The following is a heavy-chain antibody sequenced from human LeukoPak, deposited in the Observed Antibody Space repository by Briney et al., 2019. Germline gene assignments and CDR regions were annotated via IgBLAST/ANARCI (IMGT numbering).Heavy chain of an antibody. Sequence: GGSLRLSCAASGFTVSSNYMSWVRQAPGKGLEWVSGIYSGSSTYYADSVKGRFTISRDSSMNTLYLQMNSLRAEDTAVYYCARDGVAAAGTFSYWGQGTLVTVSS. CDR3: ARDGVAAAGTFSY. D-gene: IGHD6-13*01. CDR1: GFTVSSNY. V-gene: IGHV3-53*01. CDR2: IYSGSST. J-gene: IGHJ4*02.